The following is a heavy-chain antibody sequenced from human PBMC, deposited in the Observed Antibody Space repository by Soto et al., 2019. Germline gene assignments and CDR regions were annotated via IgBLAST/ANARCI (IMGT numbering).Heavy chain of an antibody. V-gene: IGHV3-73*02. D-gene: IGHD4-17*01. Sequence: EVQLVESGGGLVQPGGSLKLSCAASGFTFSGSAMHWVRQASGKGLEWVGRIRSKANSYETAYAASVKGMFTISRDDSKNTAYLQMNSLKTEDTDGYYCTSYGDYGYYYYGMDVWGQGTTVTVSS. J-gene: IGHJ6*02. CDR3: TSYGDYGYYYYGMDV. CDR1: GFTFSGSA. CDR2: IRSKANSYET.